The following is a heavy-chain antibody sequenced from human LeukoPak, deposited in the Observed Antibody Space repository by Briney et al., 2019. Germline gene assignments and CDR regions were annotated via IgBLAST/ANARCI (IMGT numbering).Heavy chain of an antibody. Sequence: GGSLRLSCAASGFTFSSYWMSWVRQAPGKGLEWVSSISSSSSYMYYGDSVKGRFTISRDNAKNSLYLQMNSLRADDTAVYYCARDAIGDAFDIWGQGTMVTVSS. CDR1: GFTFSSYW. D-gene: IGHD2-2*02. V-gene: IGHV3-21*01. J-gene: IGHJ3*02. CDR3: ARDAIGDAFDI. CDR2: ISSSSSYM.